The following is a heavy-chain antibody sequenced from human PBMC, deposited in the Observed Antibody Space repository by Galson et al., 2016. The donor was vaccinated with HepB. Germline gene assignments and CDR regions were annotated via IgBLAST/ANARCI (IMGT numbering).Heavy chain of an antibody. CDR1: GYRFSSCG. Sequence: SVKVSCKASGYRFSSCGISWVRQAPGQGLEWMGWISGYDGKTRYAQKFQGRVTVTTDTSTSTVYMDLRSLRSDDTAVDYCARSGGFVGVTASDPFEIWGQGTMVTVSS. D-gene: IGHD2-21*02. CDR3: ARSGGFVGVTASDPFEI. CDR2: ISGYDGKT. J-gene: IGHJ3*02. V-gene: IGHV1-18*04.